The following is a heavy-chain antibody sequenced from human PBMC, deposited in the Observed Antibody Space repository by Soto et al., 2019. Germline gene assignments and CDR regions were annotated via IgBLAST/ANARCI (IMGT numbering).Heavy chain of an antibody. Sequence: AQLQTSGPGLGKPSETLSLTCPVSSVSIRSFPNNYCSWIRQPPGKGLGWLGYISTDGGLTRYNPSVSSRLTLSVDISKNQFSLKLSSVTAADTALYFCATQGFGKLHGLVDVWGQGTTVAVSS. CDR3: ATQGFGKLHGLVDV. J-gene: IGHJ6*02. V-gene: IGHV4-4*09. D-gene: IGHD3-10*01. CDR2: ISTDGGLT. CDR1: SVSIRSFPNNY.